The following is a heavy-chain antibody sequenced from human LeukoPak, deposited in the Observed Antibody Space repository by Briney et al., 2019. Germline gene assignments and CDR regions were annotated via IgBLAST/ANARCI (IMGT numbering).Heavy chain of an antibody. CDR3: ARGDSSGFARPFDY. Sequence: SETLSLTCSVSGGSIRSYYWGWIRQPAGKGLEWIGRIYSSGSTNYNPSLKSRVTMSVDTSKNQFSLKVRSVTAADTAMYYCARGDSSGFARPFDYWGQGTLVTVSS. CDR1: GGSIRSYY. CDR2: IYSSGST. J-gene: IGHJ4*02. D-gene: IGHD3-22*01. V-gene: IGHV4-4*07.